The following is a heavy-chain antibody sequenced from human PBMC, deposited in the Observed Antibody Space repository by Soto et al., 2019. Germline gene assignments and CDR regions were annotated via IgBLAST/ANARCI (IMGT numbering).Heavy chain of an antibody. CDR2: IKHSGSS. CDR3: ARGGSSDWQVALDM. V-gene: IGHV4-34*01. J-gene: IGHJ3*02. Sequence: QVQQQPWGAGLLKPSETLSLTCAVVPGSFSHYYWNWIRQSPGKGLEWIGKIKHSGSSNYNPSLMSRVSISLDMSKNQFSLSLSSVTAADTAGYYCARGGSSDWQVALDMWGQGTMVTVSS. D-gene: IGHD6-19*01. CDR1: PGSFSHYY.